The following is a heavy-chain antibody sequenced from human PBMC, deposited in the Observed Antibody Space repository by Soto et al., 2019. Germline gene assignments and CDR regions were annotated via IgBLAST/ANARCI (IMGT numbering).Heavy chain of an antibody. D-gene: IGHD2-21*01. J-gene: IGHJ4*02. V-gene: IGHV3-48*01. CDR2: ISSSSSTI. CDR3: ARDPPVGWCAYFDY. CDR1: GFTFSSYS. Sequence: GGSLRLSCAASGFTFSSYSMNWVRQAPGKGLEWVSYISSSSSTIYYADSVKGRFTISRDNAKNSLYLQMNSLRAVDTAVYYCARDPPVGWCAYFDYWGQGTLVTVSS.